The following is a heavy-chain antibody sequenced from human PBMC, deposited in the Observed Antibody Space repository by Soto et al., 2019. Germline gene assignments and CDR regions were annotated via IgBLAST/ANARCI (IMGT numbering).Heavy chain of an antibody. CDR2: TYYRSKWYN. J-gene: IGHJ3*02. CDR1: GNSGSNNRAA. CDR3: ARDSYGSGLAAFDI. Sequence: SQTRTVPCAISGNSGSNNRAAWNWIKKSPSRGLEWLGRTYYRSKWYNDYAVSVKSRITINPDTSKNQFSLQLNSVTPEDTAVYYCARDSYGSGLAAFDIWGQGTMVTVSS. V-gene: IGHV6-1*01. D-gene: IGHD3-10*01.